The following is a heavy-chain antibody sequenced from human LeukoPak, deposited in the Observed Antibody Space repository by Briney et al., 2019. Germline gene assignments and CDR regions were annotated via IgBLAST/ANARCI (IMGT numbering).Heavy chain of an antibody. V-gene: IGHV3-23*01. D-gene: IGHD3-16*01. J-gene: IGHJ4*02. CDR3: GGP. Sequence: GGSLRLSCAASGFTFTHAWMSWVRQAPGKGLEWVSSITDSGGATYYADSVKGRFTISRDNSKNTLYLHMNSLRAEDTAVYYCGGPGGQGTLVTVSS. CDR2: ITDSGGAT. CDR1: GFTFTHAW.